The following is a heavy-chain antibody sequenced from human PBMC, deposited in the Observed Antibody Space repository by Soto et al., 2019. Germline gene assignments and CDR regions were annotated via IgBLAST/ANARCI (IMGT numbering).Heavy chain of an antibody. V-gene: IGHV3-9*01. CDR3: AKSPVGGSTGKAGRGYYYYYYMDV. D-gene: IGHD1-1*01. CDR1: GFTFDDYA. J-gene: IGHJ6*03. CDR2: ISWNSGSI. Sequence: GGSLRLSCAASGFTFDDYAMHWVRQAPGKGLEWVSGISWNSGSIGYADSVKGRFTISRDNAKNSLYLQMNSLRAEDTALYYCAKSPVGGSTGKAGRGYYYYYYMDVWGKGTTVTVSS.